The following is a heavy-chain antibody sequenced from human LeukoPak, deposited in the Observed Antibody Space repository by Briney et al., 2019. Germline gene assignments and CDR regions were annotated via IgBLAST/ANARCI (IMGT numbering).Heavy chain of an antibody. J-gene: IGHJ4*02. CDR1: GYTFTSYD. Sequence: ASVKVSCKASGYTFTSYDIHWVRQAPGQGLEWMGWISAYNGNTNYAQKLQGRVTMTTDTSTSTAYMELRSLRSDDTAVYYCARDLTYDSSGYPHYWGQGTLVTVSS. V-gene: IGHV1-18*01. CDR3: ARDLTYDSSGYPHY. CDR2: ISAYNGNT. D-gene: IGHD3-22*01.